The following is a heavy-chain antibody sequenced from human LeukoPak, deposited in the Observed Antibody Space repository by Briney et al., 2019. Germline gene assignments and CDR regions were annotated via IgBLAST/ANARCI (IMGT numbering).Heavy chain of an antibody. CDR2: IYHSGST. CDR3: ARGVRYCSSTSCYYYFDY. Sequence: SETLSLTCAVSGGSISSGGYSWSWIRQPPGQGLEWIGYIYHSGSTYYNPSLKSRVTISVDRSKNQFSLKLSSVTAADTAVYYCARGVRYCSSTSCYYYFDYWGQGTLVTVSS. V-gene: IGHV4-30-2*01. D-gene: IGHD2-2*01. J-gene: IGHJ4*02. CDR1: GGSISSGGYS.